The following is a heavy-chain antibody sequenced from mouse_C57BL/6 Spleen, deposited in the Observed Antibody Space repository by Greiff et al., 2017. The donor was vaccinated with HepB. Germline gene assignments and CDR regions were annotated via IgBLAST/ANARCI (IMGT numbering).Heavy chain of an antibody. CDR3: TRWLRRENAMDY. Sequence: VQLQQSGAELVRPGASVTLSCKASGYTFTDYEMHWVKQTPVHGLEWIGAIDPETGGTAYNQKFKGKAILTADKSSSTAYMELRSLTSEDSAVYYCTRWLRRENAMDYWGQGTSVTVSS. CDR1: GYTFTDYE. CDR2: IDPETGGT. J-gene: IGHJ4*01. D-gene: IGHD2-2*01. V-gene: IGHV1-15*01.